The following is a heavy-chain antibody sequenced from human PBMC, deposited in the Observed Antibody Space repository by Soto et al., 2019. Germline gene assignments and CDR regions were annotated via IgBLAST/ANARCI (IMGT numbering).Heavy chain of an antibody. Sequence: QVQLQESGPGLVKPSETLSLTCTVSGGSISSYYWSWIRQPPGKGLEWIGYIYYSGSTNYNPSLTSRVTISVDTSKNQFSLKLSSVTAADTAVYYCATGSARQRGWFDPWGQGTLVTVSS. V-gene: IGHV4-59*01. CDR1: GGSISSYY. J-gene: IGHJ5*02. CDR3: ATGSARQRGWFDP. CDR2: IYYSGST. D-gene: IGHD6-6*01.